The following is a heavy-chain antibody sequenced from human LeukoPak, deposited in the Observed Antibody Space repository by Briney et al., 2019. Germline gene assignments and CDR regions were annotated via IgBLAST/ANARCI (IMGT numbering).Heavy chain of an antibody. J-gene: IGHJ6*02. D-gene: IGHD1-26*01. V-gene: IGHV4-34*01. CDR1: GXSFSGYY. CDR2: INHSGST. Sequence: PSETLSLTCAVYGXSFSGYYWSWIRQPPGKGLEWIGEINHSGSTNYNPSLKSRVTISVDTSKNQFSLKLSSVTAADTAVYYCARGLIVGATILYYYGMDVWGQGTTVTVSS. CDR3: ARGLIVGATILYYYGMDV.